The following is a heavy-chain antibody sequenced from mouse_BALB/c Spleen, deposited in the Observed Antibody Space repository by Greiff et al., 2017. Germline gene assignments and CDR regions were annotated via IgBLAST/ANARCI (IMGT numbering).Heavy chain of an antibody. CDR3: TRAGIHYYGYYIDY. CDR1: GYTFTSYY. J-gene: IGHJ2*01. CDR2: INPSNGGT. Sequence: QVQLQQSGAELVKPGASVKLSCKASGYTFTSYYMYWVKQRPGQGLEWIGEINPSNGGTNFNEKFKSKATLTVDKSSSTAYMQLSSLTSEDSAVYYCTRAGIHYYGYYIDYWGQGTTLTVSS. V-gene: IGHV1S81*02. D-gene: IGHD1-2*01.